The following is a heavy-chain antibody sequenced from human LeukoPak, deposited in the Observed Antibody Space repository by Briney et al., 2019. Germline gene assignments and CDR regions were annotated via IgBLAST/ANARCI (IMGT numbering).Heavy chain of an antibody. CDR2: INEDGSEK. D-gene: IGHD3-10*01. J-gene: IGHJ4*02. CDR3: ARLFVYGSGAEAFDY. Sequence: GGSLRLSCAASAFTFSRYWTTWVRQAPGKGLEWVANINEDGSEKYYLDSVRGRFTISRDNAKNPLYLQMGSLRAEDTAVYYCARLFVYGSGAEAFDYWGQGALVTVSS. CDR1: AFTFSRYW. V-gene: IGHV3-7*01.